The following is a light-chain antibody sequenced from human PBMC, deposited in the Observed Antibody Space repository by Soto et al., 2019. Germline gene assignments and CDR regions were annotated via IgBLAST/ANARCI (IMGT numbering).Light chain of an antibody. CDR3: QQRSNWPSIT. V-gene: IGKV3-11*01. Sequence: EIVLTQSPATLPLSPGERATLSCRASQSVSTYLAWYQRKPGQAPRLLIYDASNRATGIPARFSGSGSGTDFTLTISSLGPEDFAVYYCQQRSNWPSITFGQGTRLEIK. CDR1: QSVSTY. CDR2: DAS. J-gene: IGKJ5*01.